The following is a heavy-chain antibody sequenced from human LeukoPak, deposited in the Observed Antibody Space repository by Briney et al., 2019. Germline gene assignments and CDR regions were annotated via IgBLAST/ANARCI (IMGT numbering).Heavy chain of an antibody. CDR2: IYSGGST. V-gene: IGHV3-53*01. CDR3: ASGGSYLSAFDI. J-gene: IGHJ3*02. CDR1: GFTVSSNY. D-gene: IGHD1-26*01. Sequence: PGGSLRLSCAASGFTVSSNYMSWVRQAPGKGLGWVSIIYSGGSTFYADSVKGRFTISRDNSKNTLYLQMNSLRAEDTAVYYCASGGSYLSAFDIWGQGTMVTVSS.